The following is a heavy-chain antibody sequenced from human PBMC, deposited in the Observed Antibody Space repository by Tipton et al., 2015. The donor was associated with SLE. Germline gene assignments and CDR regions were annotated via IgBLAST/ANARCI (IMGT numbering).Heavy chain of an antibody. CDR3: AKGSSCCFTFDY. V-gene: IGHV3-23*01. Sequence: SLRLSCAASGFTFSSYAMSWVRQAPGKGLEWVSAISGSGGSTYYADSVKGRFTISRDNSKNTLYLQMNSLRAEDTAVYYCAKGSSCCFTFDYWGQVTLVTVSS. D-gene: IGHD6-19*01. J-gene: IGHJ4*02. CDR2: ISGSGGST. CDR1: GFTFSSYA.